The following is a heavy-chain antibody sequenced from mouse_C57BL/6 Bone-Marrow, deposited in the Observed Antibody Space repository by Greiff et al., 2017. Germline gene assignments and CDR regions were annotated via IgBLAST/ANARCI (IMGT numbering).Heavy chain of an antibody. V-gene: IGHV14-4*01. CDR1: GFNIKDDY. J-gene: IGHJ1*03. CDR2: IDPENGDT. CDR3: TTGSPWYFDV. Sequence: VQLQQSGAELVRPGASVKLSCTASGFNIKDDYMHWVKQRPEQGLEWIGWIDPENGDTEYASKFQGKATITADTSSNAAYLQLSSLTSEDTAVYYCTTGSPWYFDVWGTGTTVTISS.